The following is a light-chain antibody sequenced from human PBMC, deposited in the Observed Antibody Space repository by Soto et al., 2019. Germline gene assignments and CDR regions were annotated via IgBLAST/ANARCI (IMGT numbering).Light chain of an antibody. CDR1: QSVARNS. Sequence: EIVLTQSPGTLSLSPGDSATLSCRASQSVARNSIAWYQQRPGQAPRLLIYAASGRATDVPDRFSGSGSGTAFTLTISRLEPEDVTVYYCQQYDSSPRTFGKGTKVDIK. CDR2: AAS. J-gene: IGKJ1*01. V-gene: IGKV3-20*01. CDR3: QQYDSSPRT.